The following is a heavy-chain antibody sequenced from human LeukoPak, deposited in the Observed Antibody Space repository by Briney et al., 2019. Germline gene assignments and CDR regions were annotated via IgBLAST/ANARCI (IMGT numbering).Heavy chain of an antibody. Sequence: PGGSLRLSCAASDFTLTNAWVNWLRQAPGEGLEWVGRIKSKTDGGTTDFAAPVNGRFTISRDDSTNTVYLQMDSLKTEDTAVYYCIIAPGLFAFETWGQGTMVTVSS. J-gene: IGHJ3*02. CDR2: IKSKTDGGTT. D-gene: IGHD6-13*01. CDR3: IIAPGLFAFET. CDR1: DFTLTNAW. V-gene: IGHV3-15*07.